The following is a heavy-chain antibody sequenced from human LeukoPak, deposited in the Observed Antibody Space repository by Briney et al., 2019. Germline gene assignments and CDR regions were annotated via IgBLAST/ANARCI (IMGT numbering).Heavy chain of an antibody. J-gene: IGHJ4*02. CDR2: IRSKAYGGTT. V-gene: IGHV3-49*03. CDR3: TRVCYDISTGYRYYFDY. Sequence: GGSLRLSCTASGFTFGDYAMSWFRQAPGKGLEWVGFIRSKAYGGTTEYAASVKGRFTISRDDSKSIAYLQMNSLKTEDTAVYYCTRVCYDISTGYRYYFDYWGQGTLVTVSS. CDR1: GFTFGDYA. D-gene: IGHD3-9*01.